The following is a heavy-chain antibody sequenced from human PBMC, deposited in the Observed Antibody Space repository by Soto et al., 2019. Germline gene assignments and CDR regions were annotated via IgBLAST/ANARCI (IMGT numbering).Heavy chain of an antibody. V-gene: IGHV3-15*01. D-gene: IGHD6-13*01. J-gene: IGHJ4*02. CDR3: TTDPTAFLPEGIAAAGT. Sequence: GGSLRLSFAASGFTFSNSWMSWVRQAPGKGLEWVGRIKSKTDGGTTDYAAPVKGRFTISRDDSKNTLYLQMNSLKTEDTAVYYCTTDPTAFLPEGIAAAGTWGQGTLVTVSS. CDR2: IKSKTDGGTT. CDR1: GFTFSNSW.